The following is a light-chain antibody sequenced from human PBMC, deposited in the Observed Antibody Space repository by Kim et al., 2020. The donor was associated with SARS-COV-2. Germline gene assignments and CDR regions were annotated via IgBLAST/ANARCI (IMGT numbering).Light chain of an antibody. CDR2: WAS. V-gene: IGKV4-1*01. J-gene: IGKJ5*01. CDR3: QQYYAIPFI. CDR1: QSVLSNSDSKNY. Sequence: ATIHCKSRQSVLSNSDSKNYLAWYQQKSGQPPKLLIYWASTRESGVPDRFSGSGSGTDFTLTISSLQAEDVAVYYCQQYYAIPFIFGQGTRLEIK.